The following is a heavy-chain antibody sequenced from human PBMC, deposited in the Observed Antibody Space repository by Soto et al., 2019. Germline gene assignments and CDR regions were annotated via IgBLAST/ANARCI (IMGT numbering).Heavy chain of an antibody. D-gene: IGHD3-3*01. V-gene: IGHV1-3*01. CDR2: ISGGNGNT. Sequence: ASVKVSCKASGNTVPNYAIHWVRQAPGQRLEWVGWISGGNGNTYYAQQFQGRVTITRDTSTRTAYMELSSLTSDDTAVYYCASAPLGFWSGNNWFDPWGQGTQVTVSS. J-gene: IGHJ5*02. CDR3: ASAPLGFWSGNNWFDP. CDR1: GNTVPNYA.